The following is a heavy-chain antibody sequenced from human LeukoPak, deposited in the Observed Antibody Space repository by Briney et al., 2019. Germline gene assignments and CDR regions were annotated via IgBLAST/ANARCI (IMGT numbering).Heavy chain of an antibody. J-gene: IGHJ4*02. CDR1: GLTFSDYE. Sequence: GGSLGLSCAASGLTFSDYEMNWVRQAPGKGLEWVSYISSSGGIIYYADSVKGRFTISRDNAKNSLYLQMNSLRAEDTAVYYCASPNYYDNSGYYYYFDYWGQGTLVTVSS. CDR3: ASPNYYDNSGYYYYFDY. CDR2: ISSSGGII. V-gene: IGHV3-48*03. D-gene: IGHD3-22*01.